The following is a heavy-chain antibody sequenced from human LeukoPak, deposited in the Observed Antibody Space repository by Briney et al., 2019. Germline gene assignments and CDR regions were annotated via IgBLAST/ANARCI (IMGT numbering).Heavy chain of an antibody. J-gene: IGHJ4*02. CDR2: ISGSGGST. Sequence: GGSLRLSCAASGFTFSSYGMSWVRQAPGKGLEWVSAISGSGGSTYYADSVKGRFTISRDNSKNTLYLQMNSLRAEDTAVYYCARGSSWLEGYWGQGTLVTVSS. CDR3: ARGSSWLEGY. CDR1: GFTFSSYG. V-gene: IGHV3-23*01. D-gene: IGHD6-13*01.